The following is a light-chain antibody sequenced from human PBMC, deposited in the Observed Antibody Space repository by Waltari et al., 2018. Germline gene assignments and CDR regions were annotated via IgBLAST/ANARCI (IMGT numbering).Light chain of an antibody. CDR1: SGDIGGYNY. V-gene: IGLV2-14*01. Sequence: SALTQPASVSGSPGQSITISCTGTSGDIGGYNYVSWYQQYPGKAPTLLTFEVSSRPSGVSHRFSASKSGNTASLTISGLQAEDEAHYYCSSYTMTSATAFGTGTKVTVL. CDR2: EVS. J-gene: IGLJ1*01. CDR3: SSYTMTSATA.